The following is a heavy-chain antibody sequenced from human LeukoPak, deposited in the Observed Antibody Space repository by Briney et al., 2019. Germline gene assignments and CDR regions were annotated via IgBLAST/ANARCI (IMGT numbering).Heavy chain of an antibody. CDR3: ARDRASGIAVAGTFWFDP. D-gene: IGHD6-19*01. V-gene: IGHV3-21*01. CDR1: GFTFSSYS. CDR2: ISSSSSYI. J-gene: IGHJ5*02. Sequence: GGSLRLSCAASGFTFSSYSMNWVRQAPGKGLEWVSSISSSSSYIYYADSVKGRFTISRDNAKNSLYLQMDSLRAEDTAVYYCARDRASGIAVAGTFWFDPWGQGTLVTVSS.